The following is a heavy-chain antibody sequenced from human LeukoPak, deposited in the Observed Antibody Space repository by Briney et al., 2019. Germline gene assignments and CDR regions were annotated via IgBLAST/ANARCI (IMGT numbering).Heavy chain of an antibody. Sequence: ASVKVSCKASGYTFTSYDINWVRQATGQGLEWMGWMNPNSGNTGYAQKFQGRVTMTRNTSISTAYMELSSLRSEDTAVYYCARGLLGDTAMAPDYYGMDVWAQGTTVTVPS. CDR1: GYTFTSYD. CDR2: MNPNSGNT. D-gene: IGHD5-18*01. J-gene: IGHJ6*02. V-gene: IGHV1-8*01. CDR3: ARGLLGDTAMAPDYYGMDV.